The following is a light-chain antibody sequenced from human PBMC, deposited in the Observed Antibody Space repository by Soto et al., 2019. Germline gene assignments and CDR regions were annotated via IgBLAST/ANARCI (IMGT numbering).Light chain of an antibody. V-gene: IGKV3D-15*01. CDR3: QQHGQWPIT. CDR2: GIS. J-gene: IGKJ5*01. Sequence: EIVMTQSPATLSVSPGERATLSCRASQSVNSNYLAWNQQKPGQAPRLLIYGISKRATDIPDRFSGSGSGTEFTLTISSLQPEDFATYYCQQHGQWPITFGQGTRLEIK. CDR1: QSVNSN.